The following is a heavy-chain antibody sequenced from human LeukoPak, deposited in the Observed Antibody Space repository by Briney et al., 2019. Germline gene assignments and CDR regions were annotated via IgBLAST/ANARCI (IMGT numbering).Heavy chain of an antibody. CDR1: GFTFSSYW. CDR2: IKQDGSEK. Sequence: GGSLRLSCAASGFTFSSYWMSWVRQAPGKGLEWVANIKQDGSEKYYVDSVKGRFTISRDNAKNSLYLQMNSLRAEDTAVYYCARPYYYDSSGYYVGPYYFDYWGQGTLVTVSS. CDR3: ARPYYYDSSGYYVGPYYFDY. J-gene: IGHJ4*02. V-gene: IGHV3-7*01. D-gene: IGHD3-22*01.